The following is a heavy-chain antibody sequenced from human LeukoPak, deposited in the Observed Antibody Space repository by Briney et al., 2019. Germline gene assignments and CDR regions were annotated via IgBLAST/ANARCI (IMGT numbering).Heavy chain of an antibody. V-gene: IGHV3-7*05. CDR2: IKEDGSEK. Sequence: GGSLRLSCAASGFTFSNYWMTWVRQAPGKGLEYVVNIKEDGSEKYYVDSVKGRFTISRDNTKNSLYLQMTSLRGDDTAVYYCVRDCGFHTFDYWGQGTLVTVSS. J-gene: IGHJ4*02. D-gene: IGHD2-21*01. CDR1: GFTFSNYW. CDR3: VRDCGFHTFDY.